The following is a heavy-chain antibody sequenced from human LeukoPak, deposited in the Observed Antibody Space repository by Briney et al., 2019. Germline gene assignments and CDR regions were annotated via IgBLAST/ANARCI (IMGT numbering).Heavy chain of an antibody. V-gene: IGHV3-23*01. Sequence: GGSLRLSCAGSGFTFSSYAMSWVRQAPEKGLEWVSDISGAGDRTYYADSVKGRFTISRDNSKNTLYPQMNSLRAEDTAIYYCAKARIPSGNGYYSDWGQRTLVTVSS. D-gene: IGHD3-22*01. CDR1: GFTFSSYA. CDR2: ISGAGDRT. J-gene: IGHJ4*02. CDR3: AKARIPSGNGYYSD.